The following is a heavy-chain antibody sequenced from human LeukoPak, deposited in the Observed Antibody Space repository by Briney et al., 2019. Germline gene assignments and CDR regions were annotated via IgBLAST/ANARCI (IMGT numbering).Heavy chain of an antibody. Sequence: GGSLRLSCAASGFNFRDFWMNWIRQAPGKGLEWVANTNQDGSQKYYVDSVRGRFTISRDNAENLFYLQIDSLRVEDTAIYYCAAWGSGNYWGQGTLVTVSS. V-gene: IGHV3-7*03. J-gene: IGHJ4*02. CDR1: GFNFRDFW. CDR2: TNQDGSQK. CDR3: AAWGSGNY. D-gene: IGHD7-27*01.